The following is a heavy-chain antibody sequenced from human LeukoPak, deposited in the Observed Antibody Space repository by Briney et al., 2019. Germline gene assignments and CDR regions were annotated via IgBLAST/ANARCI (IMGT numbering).Heavy chain of an antibody. CDR1: RFTSGHYR. CDR3: TRSRSSNWYKFAY. CDR2: INWDGGNR. V-gene: IGHV3-20*04. D-gene: IGHD6-13*01. J-gene: IGHJ4*02. Sequence: PGGSLRLSCEVCRFTSGHYRMSWVRQLPGKGLEWVAGINWDGGNRFYADSVKGRFIITRDKAKNSLFLQMNSLWVEETAMYYFTRSRSSNWYKFAYWGQGALVIVSS.